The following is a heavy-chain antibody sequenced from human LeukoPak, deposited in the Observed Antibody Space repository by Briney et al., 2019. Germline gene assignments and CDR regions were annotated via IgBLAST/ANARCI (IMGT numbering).Heavy chain of an antibody. Sequence: ASVKVSCKASGYTFTGYYMHWVRQAPGQGLEWMGWINPNSGGTNYAQKFQGRVTMTRDTSISTAYMELSRLRSDDTAVYSCASPLSSGSYYNFDYWGQGTLVTVSS. V-gene: IGHV1-2*02. CDR3: ASPLSSGSYYNFDY. D-gene: IGHD3-10*02. CDR1: GYTFTGYY. J-gene: IGHJ4*02. CDR2: INPNSGGT.